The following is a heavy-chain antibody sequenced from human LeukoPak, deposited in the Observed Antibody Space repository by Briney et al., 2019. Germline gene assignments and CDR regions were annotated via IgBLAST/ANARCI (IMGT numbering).Heavy chain of an antibody. J-gene: IGHJ4*02. V-gene: IGHV4-34*01. Sequence: SETLSLTCAVYGGSFSGYYWCWIRQPPGKGLEWIGEINHSGSTNYNPSLKSRVTISVDTSKNQFSLKLSSVTAADTAVYYCARVLGEPYYFAYWGQGTLVTVSS. CDR3: ARVLGEPYYFAY. CDR1: GGSFSGYY. CDR2: INHSGST. D-gene: IGHD3-16*01.